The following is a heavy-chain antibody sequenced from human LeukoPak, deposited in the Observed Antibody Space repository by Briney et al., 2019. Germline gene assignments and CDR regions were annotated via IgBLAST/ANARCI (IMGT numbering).Heavy chain of an antibody. CDR2: ISETGGTT. D-gene: IGHD2-8*01. CDR3: AKDTSIGRYCTNGVCSPFDY. CDR1: GFTFSSYA. V-gene: IGHV3-23*01. J-gene: IGHJ4*02. Sequence: GGSLRLSCAGSGFTFSSYAMSWVRQAQGKGLEWVSAISETGGTTYDADSVKGRFTISRDNSKSTLYLQMNSLRAEDTAVYYCAKDTSIGRYCTNGVCSPFDYWGQGTLVTVSS.